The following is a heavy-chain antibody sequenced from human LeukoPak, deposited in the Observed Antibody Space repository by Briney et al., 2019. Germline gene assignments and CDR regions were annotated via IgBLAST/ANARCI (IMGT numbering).Heavy chain of an antibody. J-gene: IGHJ4*02. CDR1: GFTFSSYA. V-gene: IGHV3-23*01. D-gene: IGHD3-22*01. Sequence: GGSLRLSCAASGFTFSSYAMSWVRQAPGKGLEWVSAISGSGGSTYYADSVKGRFTISRDNSKNTLYLQMNSLRAEDTAVYYCAKDPHDSSGYYRVLGYFDYWGQGTLVTVSS. CDR3: AKDPHDSSGYYRVLGYFDY. CDR2: ISGSGGST.